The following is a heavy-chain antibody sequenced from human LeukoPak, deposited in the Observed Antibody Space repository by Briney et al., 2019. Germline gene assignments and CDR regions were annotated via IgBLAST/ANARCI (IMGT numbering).Heavy chain of an antibody. D-gene: IGHD3-22*01. CDR1: GFTFSSYG. CDR2: IRYGGSNK. V-gene: IGHV3-30*02. J-gene: IGHJ5*01. Sequence: GGSLRLSCAASGFTFSSYGMHWVRQAPGKGLEWVAFIRYGGSNKYYADSVKGRFTISRDNSKNTLYLQMNSLRAEDTAIYYCAKDRPNFHENSGHYYRRDGDSWGQGTLVTVSS. CDR3: AKDRPNFHENSGHYYRRDGDS.